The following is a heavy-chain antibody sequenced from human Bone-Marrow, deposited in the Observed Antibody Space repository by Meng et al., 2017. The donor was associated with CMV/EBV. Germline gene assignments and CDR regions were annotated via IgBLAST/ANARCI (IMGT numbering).Heavy chain of an antibody. D-gene: IGHD3-22*01. CDR1: GFNFGNHW. J-gene: IGHJ4*02. CDR3: ARDPDLDNSGNSWATFDY. Sequence: GGSLRLSCAASGFNFGNHWMSWVRQAPERGLEWVAAIRPDGGEQYYADSVQGRFNISRDNTKKSLSLQLNSLRAEDTAVYYCARDPDLDNSGNSWATFDYWGQRALVTVSS. CDR2: IRPDGGEQ. V-gene: IGHV3-7*01.